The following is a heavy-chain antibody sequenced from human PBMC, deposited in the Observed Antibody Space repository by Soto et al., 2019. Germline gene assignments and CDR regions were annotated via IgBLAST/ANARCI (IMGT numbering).Heavy chain of an antibody. CDR1: GFTFSTYA. CDR2: ISGSGGST. J-gene: IGHJ3*01. CDR3: AHPRGYGVFDAYDF. V-gene: IGHV3-23*01. Sequence: GSLRLSFAASGFTFSTYAMSWVRQAPGKGLEWVSAISGSGGSTYSADSVNGRFTISRDNSINMLYLQMNSLTTEDTAVYYCAHPRGYGVFDAYDFWGQGAMVTVSS. D-gene: IGHD4-17*01.